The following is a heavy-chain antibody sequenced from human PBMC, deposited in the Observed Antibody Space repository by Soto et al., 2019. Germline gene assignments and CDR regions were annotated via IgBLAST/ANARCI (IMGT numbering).Heavy chain of an antibody. J-gene: IGHJ4*02. CDR3: AKRERSACYSSADY. CDR1: GFTFSNYA. D-gene: IGHD2-21*02. CDR2: ISGSGVST. Sequence: EVQLLESGGGLVQPGGSLRLSCAASGFTFSNYAMSWVRQAPGKGLEWVSGISGSGVSTYYADSVKGRFTISRDNSKNTLYLQMNRLRAEETAVYYCAKRERSACYSSADYWGQGTLVTVSS. V-gene: IGHV3-23*01.